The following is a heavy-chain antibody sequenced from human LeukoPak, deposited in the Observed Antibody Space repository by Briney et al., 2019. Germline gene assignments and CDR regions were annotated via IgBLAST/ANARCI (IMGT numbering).Heavy chain of an antibody. Sequence: GASVKVSCKASGYTFTGYYMHWVRQAPGQGLEWMGWINPNSGGTNYAQKFQGRVTMTRDTSISTAYMELSRLRSDDTAVYYCARVLASPDIAVVPPDDYWGQGTLVTVSS. CDR2: INPNSGGT. J-gene: IGHJ4*02. D-gene: IGHD6-19*01. CDR1: GYTFTGYY. V-gene: IGHV1-2*02. CDR3: ARVLASPDIAVVPPDDY.